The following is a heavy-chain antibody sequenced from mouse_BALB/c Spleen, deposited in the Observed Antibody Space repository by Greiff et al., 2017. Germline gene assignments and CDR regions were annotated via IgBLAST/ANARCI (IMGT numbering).Heavy chain of an antibody. CDR3: ARVDYYGSDWYFDV. CDR1: GFSLTSYG. CDR2: IWAGGST. Sequence: VKLMESGPGLVAPSQSLSITCTVSGFSLTSYGVHWVRQPPGKGLEWLGVIWAGGSTNYNSALMSRLSISKDNSKSQVFLKMNSLQTDDTAMYYCARVDYYGSDWYFDVWGAGTTVTVSS. V-gene: IGHV2-9*02. J-gene: IGHJ1*01. D-gene: IGHD1-1*01.